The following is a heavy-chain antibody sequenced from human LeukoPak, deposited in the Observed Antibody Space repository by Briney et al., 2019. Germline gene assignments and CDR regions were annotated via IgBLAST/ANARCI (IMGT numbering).Heavy chain of an antibody. CDR1: GYTFTSYG. D-gene: IGHD6-19*01. CDR2: ISAYNGNT. V-gene: IGHV1-18*01. CDR3: ARDSGIAVAGTFGV. J-gene: IGHJ4*02. Sequence: ASVKVSCKASGYTFTSYGVSWVRQAPGQGLEWMGWISAYNGNTNYAQKLQGRVAMTTDTSTSTAYMELRSLRSDDTAVYYCARDSGIAVAGTFGVWGRGTLVTVSS.